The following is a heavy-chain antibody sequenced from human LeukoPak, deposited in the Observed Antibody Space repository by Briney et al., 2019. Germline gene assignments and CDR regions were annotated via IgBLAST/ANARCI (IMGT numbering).Heavy chain of an antibody. D-gene: IGHD1-26*01. Sequence: PSXXLSLTCAVYGGSFSGYYWSWIRQPPGKGLEWIGEINHSGSTNYNPSLKSRVTISVDTSKNQFSLKLSSVTAADTAVYYCARGRLLSSLWGQGTLVTVSS. V-gene: IGHV4-34*01. J-gene: IGHJ4*02. CDR1: GGSFSGYY. CDR2: INHSGST. CDR3: ARGRLLSSL.